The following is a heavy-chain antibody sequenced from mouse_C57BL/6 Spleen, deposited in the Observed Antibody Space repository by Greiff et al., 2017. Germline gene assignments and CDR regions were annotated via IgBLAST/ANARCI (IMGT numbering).Heavy chain of an antibody. J-gene: IGHJ4*01. D-gene: IGHD1-3*01. CDR2: IYPGSGST. Sequence: QVQLQQPGAELVKPGASVKMSCKASGYTFTSYWITWVKQRPGQGLEWIGDIYPGSGSTNYNEKFKSKATLAVDTSSSTAYMQLSSLTSDDSAVYYCVWGDLKDAMDYWGQGTSVTVSS. V-gene: IGHV1-55*01. CDR1: GYTFTSYW. CDR3: VWGDLKDAMDY.